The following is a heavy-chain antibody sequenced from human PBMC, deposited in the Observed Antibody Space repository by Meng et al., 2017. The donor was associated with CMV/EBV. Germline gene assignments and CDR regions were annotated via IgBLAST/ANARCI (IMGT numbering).Heavy chain of an antibody. CDR3: ARDVYCSSTSCYGGWFDP. V-gene: IGHV1-2*02. CDR2: INPNSGGT. J-gene: IGHJ5*02. D-gene: IGHD2-2*01. Sequence: ASVKVSCTASGYTFTGYYMHWVRQAPGQGLEWMGWINPNSGGTNYAQKFQGRVTMTRDTSISTAYMELSRLRSDDTAVYYCARDVYCSSTSCYGGWFDPWGQGTLVTVSS. CDR1: GYTFTGYY.